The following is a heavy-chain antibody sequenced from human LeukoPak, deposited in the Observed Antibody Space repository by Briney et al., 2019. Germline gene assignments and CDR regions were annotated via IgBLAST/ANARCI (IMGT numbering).Heavy chain of an antibody. D-gene: IGHD4-17*01. CDR2: IYSGGST. Sequence: GGSLRLSCAASGFTVSSNYMSWVRQAPGKGLGWVSVIYSGGSTYYADSVKGRFTISRDNSKNTLYLQMNSLRAEDTAVYYCARDQTVTTDAFDIWGQGTMVTVSS. J-gene: IGHJ3*02. V-gene: IGHV3-66*01. CDR1: GFTVSSNY. CDR3: ARDQTVTTDAFDI.